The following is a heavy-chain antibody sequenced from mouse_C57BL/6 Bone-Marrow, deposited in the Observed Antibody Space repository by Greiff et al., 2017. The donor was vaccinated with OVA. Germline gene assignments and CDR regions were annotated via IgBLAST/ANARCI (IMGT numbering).Heavy chain of an antibody. CDR3: ARWDYSNCGDWYFDV. CDR2: IYPGSGST. J-gene: IGHJ1*03. V-gene: IGHV1-55*01. CDR1: GYTFTSYW. Sequence: QVQLQQPGAELVKPGASVKMSCKASGYTFTSYWITWVKQRPGQGLEWIGDIYPGSGSTNYNEKFKSKATLTVDTSSSTAYMQLSSLTSEDSAVYYCARWDYSNCGDWYFDVWGTGTTVTVSS. D-gene: IGHD2-5*01.